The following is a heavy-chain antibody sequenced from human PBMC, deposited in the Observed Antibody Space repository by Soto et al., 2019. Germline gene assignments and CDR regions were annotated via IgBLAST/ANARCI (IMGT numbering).Heavy chain of an antibody. CDR3: ARGVTWGLDV. V-gene: IGHV3-48*04. J-gene: IGHJ6*01. CDR1: GFTFSLYS. CDR2: ISRSSTGI. D-gene: IGHD3-10*01. Sequence: EVQLVESGGGLVQPGGSLRLSCAASGFTFSLYSMSWVRQAPGKGLEWVSYISRSSTGIHYAASVKGRFTICRDDVSNSMRLQMNSLRGGDTDVYYCARGVTWGLDVWGQETTVSSSS.